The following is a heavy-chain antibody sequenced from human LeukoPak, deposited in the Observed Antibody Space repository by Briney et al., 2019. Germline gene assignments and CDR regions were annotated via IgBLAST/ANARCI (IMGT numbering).Heavy chain of an antibody. D-gene: IGHD3-3*01. CDR1: GGTFSSYT. CDR3: ARGDDFWSGYYIGYYYYYMDV. CDR2: IIPILDIA. Sequence: SSVKVTCKASGGTFSSYTISWVRQAPGQELEWMGRIIPILDIANYAQKFQGRVTITADKCTSTAYMELSSRRSEDTAVYYCARGDDFWSGYYIGYYYYYMDVWGKGTTVTVSS. J-gene: IGHJ6*03. V-gene: IGHV1-69*02.